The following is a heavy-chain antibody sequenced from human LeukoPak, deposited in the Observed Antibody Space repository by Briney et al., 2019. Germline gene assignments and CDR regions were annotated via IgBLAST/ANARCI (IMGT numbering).Heavy chain of an antibody. Sequence: PSETLSLTCTVSGGSISSSSYYWGWIRQPPGKGLEWIGSIYYSGSTYYNPSLKSRVTISVDTSKNQFSLKLSSVTAADTAVYYCARGLRTRWLHASPFRYSYAFDIWGQGTMVTVSS. D-gene: IGHD5-24*01. CDR2: IYYSGST. CDR1: GGSISSSSYY. CDR3: ARGLRTRWLHASPFRYSYAFDI. V-gene: IGHV4-39*01. J-gene: IGHJ3*02.